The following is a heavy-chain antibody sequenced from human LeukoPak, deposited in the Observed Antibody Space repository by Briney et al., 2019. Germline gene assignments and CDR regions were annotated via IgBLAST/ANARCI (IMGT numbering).Heavy chain of an antibody. CDR3: ARWSIAVAAIDY. CDR2: IYYSGST. J-gene: IGHJ4*02. D-gene: IGHD6-19*01. V-gene: IGHV4-59*01. CDR1: GGSISSYY. Sequence: SETLSLTCTVSGGSISSYYWSWIRQPPGKGLEWIGYIYYSGSTNYNPSLKCRVTISVDTSKNQFSLKLSSVTAADTAVYYCARWSIAVAAIDYWGQGTLVTVSS.